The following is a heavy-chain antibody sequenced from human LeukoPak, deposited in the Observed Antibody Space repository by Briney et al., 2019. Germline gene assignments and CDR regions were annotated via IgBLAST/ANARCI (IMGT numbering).Heavy chain of an antibody. D-gene: IGHD4-17*01. V-gene: IGHV3-21*01. CDR3: ARNRNDYGDYVYDH. Sequence: PGGSLRLSCAASGFTFSSCAMSWVRQAPGKGLEWVASISSSSSYIYYADSVKGRFTISRDNAKNSLYLQMNSLRAEDTAVYYCARNRNDYGDYVYDHWGQGTLVTVSS. CDR2: ISSSSSYI. J-gene: IGHJ4*02. CDR1: GFTFSSCA.